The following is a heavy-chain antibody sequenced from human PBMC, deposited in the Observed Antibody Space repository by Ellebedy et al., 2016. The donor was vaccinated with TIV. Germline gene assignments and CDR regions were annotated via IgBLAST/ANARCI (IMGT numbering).Heavy chain of an antibody. CDR2: IWYDGSNK. V-gene: IGHV3-33*01. D-gene: IGHD2-15*01. CDR3: ARDDSPVVVTNFDI. CDR1: GFTFSSYG. J-gene: IGHJ3*02. Sequence: GESLKISCAASGFTFSSYGMHWVRQAPGKGLEWVAVIWYDGSNKYYADSVKGRFTISRDNSKNTLYLQMNSLRAEDTAVYYCARDDSPVVVTNFDIWGQGTMVTVSS.